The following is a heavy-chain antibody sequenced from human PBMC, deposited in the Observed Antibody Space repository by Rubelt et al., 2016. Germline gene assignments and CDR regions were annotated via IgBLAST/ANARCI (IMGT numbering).Heavy chain of an antibody. CDR1: GYTFTSYD. CDR2: MNPNSGNT. D-gene: IGHD3-3*01. Sequence: QVQLVQSGAEVKKPGASVKVSCKAPGYTFTSYDINWVRQATGQGLEWMGWMNPNSGNTGYAQKFQGRVTMTRNTSISTAYMELSSLTSDDTAAYFCAGAISSAGVDHWGQGTLVTVSS. CDR3: AGAISSAGVDH. V-gene: IGHV1-8*01. J-gene: IGHJ4*02.